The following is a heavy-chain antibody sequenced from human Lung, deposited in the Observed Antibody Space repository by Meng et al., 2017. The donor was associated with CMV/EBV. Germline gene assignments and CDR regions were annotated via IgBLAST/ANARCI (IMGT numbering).Heavy chain of an antibody. CDR3: SSLTTLSRSVDF. CDR1: GFMFRDYP. V-gene: IGHV3-49*04. Sequence: GESXKISCAASGFMFRDYPMTWVRQAPGRGLEWVALIRTRGYGATTEYAASVKGRFTVSRDDSNSIVYLQMNSLKTEDTAVYFCSSLTTLSRSVDFWGQGTLVTVSS. D-gene: IGHD4-11*01. J-gene: IGHJ4*02. CDR2: IRTRGYGATT.